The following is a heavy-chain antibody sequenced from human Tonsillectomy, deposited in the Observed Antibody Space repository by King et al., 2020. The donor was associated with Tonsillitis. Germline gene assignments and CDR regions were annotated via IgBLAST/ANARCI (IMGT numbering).Heavy chain of an antibody. D-gene: IGHD3-10*01. V-gene: IGHV3-30*02. CDR2: IPYDVSDN. CDR1: GFTFNAHD. J-gene: IGHJ4*02. Sequence: QVQLVESGGGVVQPGGSLRLSCAASGFTFNAHDIHWVRQAPGKGLEWVAFIPYDVSDNSYAGSVKGRFAITRDNSKNTAYLQINSIKAEDTALYYCAVKDGDQSHRGAHIYYFDFWGQGTLVTVSS. CDR3: AVKDGDQSHRGAHIYYFDF.